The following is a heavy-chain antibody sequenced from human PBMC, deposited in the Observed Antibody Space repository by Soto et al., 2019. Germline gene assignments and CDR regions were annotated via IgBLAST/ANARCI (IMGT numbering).Heavy chain of an antibody. D-gene: IGHD2-8*01. J-gene: IGHJ5*01. Sequence: GVSLRLSCAASGFTFGDYAMHWVRQTPGKGLEWVSAISWNSGSRAYADSVKGRFSISRDNAKNSLYLQMNSLRPEDTALYYCTKDPYQLMVYTFDFWGQGTQVTVS. CDR3: TKDPYQLMVYTFDF. V-gene: IGHV3-9*01. CDR1: GFTFGDYA. CDR2: ISWNSGSR.